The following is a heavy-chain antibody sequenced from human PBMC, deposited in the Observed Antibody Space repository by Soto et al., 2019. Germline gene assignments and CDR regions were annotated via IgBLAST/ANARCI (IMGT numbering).Heavy chain of an antibody. Sequence: QVQLVQSGAEVKKPGASVKVSCKASGYTFTSYAMHWVRQAPGQRLEWMGWINAGNGNTTYSQKFQGRVTITRNTSASPAYRALSSLRSEDTAVYSCARAADYGGNMDYWGQGTLVTVSS. J-gene: IGHJ4*02. V-gene: IGHV1-3*01. D-gene: IGHD4-17*01. CDR1: GYTFTSYA. CDR2: INAGNGNT. CDR3: ARAADYGGNMDY.